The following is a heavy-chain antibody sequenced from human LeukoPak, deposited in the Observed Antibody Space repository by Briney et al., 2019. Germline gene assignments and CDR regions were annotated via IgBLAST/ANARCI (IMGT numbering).Heavy chain of an antibody. V-gene: IGHV3-53*01. J-gene: IGHJ4*02. CDR3: AKSSGSYCDS. Sequence: PGGSLRLSCAASGFTVSSNYMSWVRQAPGKGLEWVSIIYSGGSTYYADSVKGRFTISRDNSKNTVYLQMNSLRAEDTAVYYCAKSSGSYCDSWGQGTLVTASS. CDR1: GFTVSSNY. CDR2: IYSGGST. D-gene: IGHD1-26*01.